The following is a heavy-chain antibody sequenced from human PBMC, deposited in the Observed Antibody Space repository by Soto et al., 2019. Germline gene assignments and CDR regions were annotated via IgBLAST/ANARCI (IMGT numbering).Heavy chain of an antibody. V-gene: IGHV3-23*01. CDR1: GFTFSDYA. J-gene: IGHJ4*02. Sequence: PGGSLRLSCAASGFTFSDYATSWVRQAPGKGLEWVSTISGSGGNTYYTDSEKGRFTISRDNSKSTLYLQMNSLRAEDTAVYYCARVRYYGSGSYLDYWGQGTLVTVSS. D-gene: IGHD3-10*01. CDR2: ISGSGGNT. CDR3: ARVRYYGSGSYLDY.